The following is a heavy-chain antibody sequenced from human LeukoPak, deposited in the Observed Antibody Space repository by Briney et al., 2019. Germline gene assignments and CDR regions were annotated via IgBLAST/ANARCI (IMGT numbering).Heavy chain of an antibody. CDR2: ISPYNDNT. D-gene: IGHD6-25*01. J-gene: IGHJ4*02. CDR3: AREPSGLLFDY. Sequence: ASVKVSCKASGGTLTSHTFSWVRQVPGQGFEWMGWISPYNDNTNYAQKFQGRVTMTTDTSTSTVFMELRGLRSDDTAVYYCAREPSGLLFDYWGQGTLVTVSS. CDR1: GGTLTSHT. V-gene: IGHV1-18*01.